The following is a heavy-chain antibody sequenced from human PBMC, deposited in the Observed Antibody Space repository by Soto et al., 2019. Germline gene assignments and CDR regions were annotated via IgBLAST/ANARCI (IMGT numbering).Heavy chain of an antibody. D-gene: IGHD3-10*01. CDR3: AREYLYGSGTYFDY. J-gene: IGHJ4*02. V-gene: IGHV1-69*01. CDR1: GGSFASYA. Sequence: QVQLVQSGAEVKKPGSSVKVSCNAAGGSFASYAITWLRQAPGQGLEWMGGIIPLFNTTTYAQKFQDRVMITADEDTNTAYMQLSSLRSEDTAVAYCAREYLYGSGTYFDYWGQGTLVIVSS. CDR2: IIPLFNTT.